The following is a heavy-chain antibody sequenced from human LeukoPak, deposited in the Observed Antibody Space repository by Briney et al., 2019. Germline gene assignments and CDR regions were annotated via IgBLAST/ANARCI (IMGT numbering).Heavy chain of an antibody. CDR3: ARGLRGDFWSGYYTRFVWFDP. V-gene: IGHV1-8*01. CDR1: GYTFTSYD. D-gene: IGHD3-3*01. J-gene: IGHJ5*02. Sequence: ASVKVSCKASGYTFTSYDTNWVRQATGQGLEWMGWMNPNSGNTGYAQKFQGRVTMTRNTSISTAYMGLSSLRSEDTAVYYCARGLRGDFWSGYYTRFVWFDPWGQGTLVTVSS. CDR2: MNPNSGNT.